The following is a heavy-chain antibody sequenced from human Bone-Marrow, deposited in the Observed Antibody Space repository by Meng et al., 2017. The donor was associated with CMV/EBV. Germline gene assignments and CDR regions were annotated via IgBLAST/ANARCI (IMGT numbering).Heavy chain of an antibody. CDR2: NNPSGGST. CDR1: GYTFTSYY. D-gene: IGHD6-19*01. Sequence: ASVKVSCKASGYTFTSYYMHWVRQAPGQGLEWMGINNPSGGSTSYAQKFQGRVTMTRDTSTSTVYMELSSLRSEDTAVYYCARDTQESSGWYGDFQHWGQGTLVTVSS. J-gene: IGHJ1*01. CDR3: ARDTQESSGWYGDFQH. V-gene: IGHV1-46*01.